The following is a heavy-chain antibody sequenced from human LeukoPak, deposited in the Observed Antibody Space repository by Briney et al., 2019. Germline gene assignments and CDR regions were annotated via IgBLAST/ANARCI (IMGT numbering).Heavy chain of an antibody. D-gene: IGHD6-19*01. Sequence: PSETLSLTCAVYGGSFSVYYWSWIRQPPGKGLEWIGEINHSGSTNYNPSLKSRVTISVDTSKNQFSLKLSSVTAADTAVYYCARGIAMAYFDYWGQGTLVTVSS. J-gene: IGHJ4*02. CDR2: INHSGST. CDR1: GGSFSVYY. CDR3: ARGIAMAYFDY. V-gene: IGHV4-34*01.